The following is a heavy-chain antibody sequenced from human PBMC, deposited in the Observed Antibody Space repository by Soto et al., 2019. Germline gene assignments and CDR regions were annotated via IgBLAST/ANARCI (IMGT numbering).Heavy chain of an antibody. CDR1: GFTFSSYD. Sequence: PGGSLRLSCAASGFTFSSYDMSWVRQAPGKGLEWVSAISGSGVSTYYADSVKGRFSISRDKSKNTLYLQMDSLRAEDAAVYYCAKHSGTSRFDYWGQGTLVTVS. J-gene: IGHJ4*02. D-gene: IGHD1-26*01. CDR2: ISGSGVST. CDR3: AKHSGTSRFDY. V-gene: IGHV3-23*01.